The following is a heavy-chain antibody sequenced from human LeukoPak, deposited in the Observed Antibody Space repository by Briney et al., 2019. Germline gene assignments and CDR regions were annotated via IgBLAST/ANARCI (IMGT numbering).Heavy chain of an antibody. Sequence: PGGSLRLSCAASGFTFSSYGMHWVCQAPGKGPEWVAFIRYDGSNKYYADSVKGRFTISRDNSKNTLYLQMNSLRAEDTAVYYCARARYYDILTGLYYFDYWGQGTLVTVSS. CDR1: GFTFSSYG. J-gene: IGHJ4*02. CDR2: IRYDGSNK. V-gene: IGHV3-30*02. CDR3: ARARYYDILTGLYYFDY. D-gene: IGHD3-9*01.